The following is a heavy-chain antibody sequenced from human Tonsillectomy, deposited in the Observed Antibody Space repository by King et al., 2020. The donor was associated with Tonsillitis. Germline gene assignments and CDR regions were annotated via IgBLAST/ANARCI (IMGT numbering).Heavy chain of an antibody. Sequence: QLQESGPGLVKPSETLSLTCTVSGGSVRTYYWSWIRQPPGKGLEWIGYIYYSGSTNYNPSLNSRVTISVDTSQNQFSLNLRSVTAADAALYSCARDGHYYDNTGYYHSDAFYVWGRGTMLTIVS. CDR3: ARDGHYYDNTGYYHSDAFYV. CDR1: GGSVRTYY. V-gene: IGHV4-59*02. D-gene: IGHD3-22*01. CDR2: IYYSGST. J-gene: IGHJ3*01.